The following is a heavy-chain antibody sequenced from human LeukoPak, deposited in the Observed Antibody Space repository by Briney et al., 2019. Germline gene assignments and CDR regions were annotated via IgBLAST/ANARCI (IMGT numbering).Heavy chain of an antibody. CDR2: ISVSGNT. Sequence: GGSLRLSCAASGFTLSSYAMSWVRQAPGKGLEWVSAISVSGNTYHADSVKGRFTISRDNSKNTLYLQMNSLRAEDTAVYYCAKVIDYYGSGSYCFDYWGQGTLVTVSS. J-gene: IGHJ4*02. D-gene: IGHD3-10*01. CDR1: GFTLSSYA. CDR3: AKVIDYYGSGSYCFDY. V-gene: IGHV3-23*01.